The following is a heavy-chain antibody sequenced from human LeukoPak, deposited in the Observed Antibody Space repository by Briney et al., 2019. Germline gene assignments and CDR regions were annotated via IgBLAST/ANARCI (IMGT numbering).Heavy chain of an antibody. CDR3: ARGDTMVRGVSAWFDP. Sequence: GASVKVSCKASGYTFTSYGISWVRQAPGQGLEWMGWISAYNGNTNYAQKLQGRVTMTTDTSTSTAYMELRSLRSEDTAVYYCARGDTMVRGVSAWFDPWGQGTLVTVSS. D-gene: IGHD3-10*01. CDR2: ISAYNGNT. CDR1: GYTFTSYG. J-gene: IGHJ5*02. V-gene: IGHV1-18*01.